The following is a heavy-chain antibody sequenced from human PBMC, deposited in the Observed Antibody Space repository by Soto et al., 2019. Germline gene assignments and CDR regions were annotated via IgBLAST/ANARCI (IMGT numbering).Heavy chain of an antibody. D-gene: IGHD2-15*01. CDR3: ARDQGYCSGGSCYSIYYYYGMDV. CDR2: INPSGGST. J-gene: IGHJ6*02. V-gene: IGHV1-46*01. Sequence: ASVKVSCKASGYTFTSYYMHWVRQAPVQGLEWMGIINPSGGSTSYAQKFQGRVTMTRDTSTSTVYMELSSLRSEDTAVYYCARDQGYCSGGSCYSIYYYYGMDVWGQGTTVTVS. CDR1: GYTFTSYY.